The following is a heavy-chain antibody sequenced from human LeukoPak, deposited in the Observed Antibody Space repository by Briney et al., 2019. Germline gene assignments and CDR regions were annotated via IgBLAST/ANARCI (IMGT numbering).Heavy chain of an antibody. V-gene: IGHV3-23*01. CDR3: AKDRRGCSSTRCYYRFDY. D-gene: IGHD2-2*01. Sequence: GGSLRLSCAASGFTFSSYAMSWVRQAPGKGLEWVSAISDSGGSTYYADSVKGRFTISRDNSKNTVYLQMNSLRAEDTAVYYCAKDRRGCSSTRCYYRFDYWGQGTLVTVSS. J-gene: IGHJ4*02. CDR1: GFTFSSYA. CDR2: ISDSGGST.